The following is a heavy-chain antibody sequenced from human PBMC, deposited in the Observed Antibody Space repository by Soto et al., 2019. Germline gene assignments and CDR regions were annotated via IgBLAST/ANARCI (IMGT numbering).Heavy chain of an antibody. V-gene: IGHV4-34*01. D-gene: IGHD5-12*01. CDR1: GGSFSGYY. Sequence: QVQLQQWGAGLLKPSETLSLTCAVYGGSFSGYYWSWIRQPPGKGLEWIGEINHSGSTNYNPSLKSRVTISVDTSKNQFSLKLSSVTAADTAVYYCARDNIVDVNIDAWGQGTLVTVSS. CDR2: INHSGST. J-gene: IGHJ4*02. CDR3: ARDNIVDVNIDA.